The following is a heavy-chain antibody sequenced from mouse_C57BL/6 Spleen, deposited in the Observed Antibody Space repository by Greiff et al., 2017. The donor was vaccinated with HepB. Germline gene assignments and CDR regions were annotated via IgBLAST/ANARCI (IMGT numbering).Heavy chain of an antibody. D-gene: IGHD2-4*01. CDR3: ARSRYYDYDVAMDY. CDR2: IYPRDGRT. CDR1: GYTFTSYD. Sequence: VQVVESGPELVKPGASVKLSCKASGYTFTSYDINWVKQRPGQGLEWIGWIYPRDGRTKNNEKFKGKARLTVDTSSSTAYMELHSLTSEDSAVYFCARSRYYDYDVAMDYWGQGTSVTVSS. J-gene: IGHJ4*01. V-gene: IGHV1-85*01.